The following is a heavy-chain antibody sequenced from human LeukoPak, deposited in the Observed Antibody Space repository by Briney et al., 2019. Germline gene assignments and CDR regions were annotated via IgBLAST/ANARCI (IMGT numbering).Heavy chain of an antibody. CDR3: ARDRSYYDRNGYFYGTSDI. D-gene: IGHD3-22*01. V-gene: IGHV4-59*01. CDR2: IYYSGST. J-gene: IGHJ3*02. Sequence: SETLSLICTVSVGSISSYYWIWIRHPPGKGLVEIGDIYYSGSTNYSPSLSGQVPISVGTSKHQLSLKLGSVTAADTAVYNCARDRSYYDRNGYFYGTSDIWGQGTMVTASS. CDR1: VGSISSYY.